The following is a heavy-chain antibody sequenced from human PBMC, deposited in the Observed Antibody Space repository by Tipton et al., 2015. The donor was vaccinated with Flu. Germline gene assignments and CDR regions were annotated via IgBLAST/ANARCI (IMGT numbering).Heavy chain of an antibody. CDR2: ISHDGSNK. J-gene: IGHJ4*02. V-gene: IGHV3-30*04. D-gene: IGHD3-22*01. CDR1: GFTFSSYA. Sequence: SLRLSCAASGFTFSSYAMHWVRQAPGKGLEWVAVISHDGSNKYYADSVKGRFTISRDNSKNTLYLQMNSLRAEDTAVYYCARDQYVSSGYRWGQGTLVTVSS. CDR3: ARDQYVSSGYR.